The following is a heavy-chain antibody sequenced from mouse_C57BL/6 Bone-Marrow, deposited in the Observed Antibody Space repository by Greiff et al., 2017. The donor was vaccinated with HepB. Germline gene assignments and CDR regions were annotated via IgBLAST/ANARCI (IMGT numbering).Heavy chain of an antibody. D-gene: IGHD1-1*02. V-gene: IGHV1-55*01. CDR2: IYPGSGST. J-gene: IGHJ4*01. CDR1: GYTFTSYW. CDR3: ARGWLRAMDY. Sequence: QVQLKESGAELVKPGASVKMSCKASGYTFTSYWITWVKQRPGQGLEWIGDIYPGSGSTNYNEKFKSKATLTVDTSSSTAYMQLSSLTSEDSAVYYCARGWLRAMDYWGQGTSVTVSS.